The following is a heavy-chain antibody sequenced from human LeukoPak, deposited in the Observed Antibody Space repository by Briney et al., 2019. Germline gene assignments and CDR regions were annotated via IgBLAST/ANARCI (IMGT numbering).Heavy chain of an antibody. D-gene: IGHD6-13*01. Sequence: GGSLRLSCAASGFTFGDYAMHWVRQAPGKGLEWVSGISWNSGSIGYADSVKGRFTISRDNAKNSLYLQMNSLRAEDTALYYCAKDGPVGYSSSWYSVDYGMDVRGQGTTVTVSS. CDR1: GFTFGDYA. V-gene: IGHV3-9*01. J-gene: IGHJ6*02. CDR2: ISWNSGSI. CDR3: AKDGPVGYSSSWYSVDYGMDV.